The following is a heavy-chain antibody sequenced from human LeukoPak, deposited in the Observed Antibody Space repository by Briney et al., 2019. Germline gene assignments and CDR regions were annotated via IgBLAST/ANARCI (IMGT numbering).Heavy chain of an antibody. V-gene: IGHV1-46*01. CDR3: ASVYQHGMDV. CDR2: VNPSSISA. J-gene: IGHJ6*02. Sequence: EWMGIVNPSSISASYAQKFQGRVTMTRDTSTSTVSMELSSLRSDDTAVYYCASVYQHGMDVWGQGTTVTVSS. D-gene: IGHD2-2*01.